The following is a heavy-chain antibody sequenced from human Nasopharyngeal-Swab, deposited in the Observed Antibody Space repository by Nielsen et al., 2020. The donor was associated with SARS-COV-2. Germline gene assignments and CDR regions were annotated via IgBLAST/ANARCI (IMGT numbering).Heavy chain of an antibody. V-gene: IGHV4-59*13. D-gene: IGHD6-19*01. CDR1: GGSISSYY. Sequence: SETLSLTCTGSGGSISSYYWSWIRQPPGKGLEGMGYIYYRGSTNYNPALRSGVTISVDTSTNQFSLQLSSVTAADTAVYYCARDRGYSSGWPDAFDIWGQGTMVTVSS. J-gene: IGHJ3*02. CDR3: ARDRGYSSGWPDAFDI. CDR2: IYYRGST.